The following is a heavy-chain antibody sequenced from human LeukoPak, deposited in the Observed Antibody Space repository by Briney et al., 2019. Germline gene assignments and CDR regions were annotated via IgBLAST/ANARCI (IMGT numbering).Heavy chain of an antibody. J-gene: IGHJ6*04. V-gene: IGHV4-4*02. CDR3: ARDVLWFGGPRVDGMDV. Sequence: PSETLSPTCAVSGASTTSSNWWSCVRQPPGKGREWIGEIYHSGSTNYNPSLKSRVTISVDKSKNQFSLKLSSVTAADTAVYYCARDVLWFGGPRVDGMDVWGKGTTVTVSS. CDR1: GASTTSSNW. CDR2: IYHSGST. D-gene: IGHD3-10*01.